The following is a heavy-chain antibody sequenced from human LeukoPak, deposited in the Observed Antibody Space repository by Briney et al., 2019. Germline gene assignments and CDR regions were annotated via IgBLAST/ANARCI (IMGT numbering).Heavy chain of an antibody. J-gene: IGHJ5*01. CDR2: ISAGGGTT. CDR1: GFTFNNYA. Sequence: GGSLRLSCAASGFTFNNYAMSWVRQAPGKGLEWVSAISAGGGTTYYADSVKGRFTISRDNSENTLFLQMNSLRAEDTAVYYCAKEPREYCSSTSCPNWFDSWGQGNLVTVSS. V-gene: IGHV3-23*01. D-gene: IGHD2-2*01. CDR3: AKEPREYCSSTSCPNWFDS.